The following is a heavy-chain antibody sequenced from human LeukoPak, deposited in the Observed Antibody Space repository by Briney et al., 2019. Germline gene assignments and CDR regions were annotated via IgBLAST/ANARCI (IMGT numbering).Heavy chain of an antibody. J-gene: IGHJ4*02. CDR2: IKSKTDCATP. D-gene: IGHD1-7*01. CDR1: GFTFSSYA. Sequence: GGSLRLSCAASGFTFSSYAMSWVRQAPGKGLEWVGRIKSKTDCATPDYPAPVKGRFTISRDDSKNTLYLQMNSLKTEDTAVYYFTTGDWNYVFLDYFDYWGQGTLVTVSS. CDR3: TTGDWNYVFLDYFDY. V-gene: IGHV3-15*01.